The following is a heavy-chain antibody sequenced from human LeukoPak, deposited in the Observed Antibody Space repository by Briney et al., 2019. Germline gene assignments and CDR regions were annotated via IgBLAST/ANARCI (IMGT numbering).Heavy chain of an antibody. CDR2: ISCSGGST. CDR3: AKVGSITMILVLIGPGGAFDI. Sequence: GGSLRLSCAASGFTFSSYAMSWVRQAPGKGLEWVSAISCSGGSTYYADSVKGRFTISRDNSKNTLYLQMNSLRAEDTAVYYCAKVGSITMILVLIGPGGAFDIWGQGTMVTVSS. CDR1: GFTFSSYA. J-gene: IGHJ3*02. V-gene: IGHV3-23*01. D-gene: IGHD3-22*01.